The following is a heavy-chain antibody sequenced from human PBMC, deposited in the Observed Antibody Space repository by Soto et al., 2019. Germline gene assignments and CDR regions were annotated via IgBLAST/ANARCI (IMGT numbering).Heavy chain of an antibody. CDR1: GFTFSSYG. J-gene: IGHJ4*02. D-gene: IGHD6-13*01. V-gene: IGHV3-30*18. Sequence: GGSLRLSCAASGFTFSSYGMHWVRQAPGKGLEWVAAISYDGSNKYYADSVKGRFTISRDNSKNTLYLQMNSLRAEDTAVYYCAKDQGSSWYEIDYWGQGTLVTVSS. CDR2: ISYDGSNK. CDR3: AKDQGSSWYEIDY.